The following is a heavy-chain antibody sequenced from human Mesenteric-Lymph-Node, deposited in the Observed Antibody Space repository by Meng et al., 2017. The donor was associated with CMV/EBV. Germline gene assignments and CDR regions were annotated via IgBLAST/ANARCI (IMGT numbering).Heavy chain of an antibody. CDR2: ISKGGPTI. V-gene: IGHV3-48*04. CDR1: GFTFSTYS. CDR3: GGTDGRGMDV. J-gene: IGHJ6*02. Sequence: GGSLRLSCAASGFTFSTYSMNWVRQAPGKGLEWVSYISKGGPTIYYADSVKGRFTISRDNAKNSLYLQMDSLRAEDTAVYYCGGTDGRGMDVWGQGTTVTVSS. D-gene: IGHD2-8*01.